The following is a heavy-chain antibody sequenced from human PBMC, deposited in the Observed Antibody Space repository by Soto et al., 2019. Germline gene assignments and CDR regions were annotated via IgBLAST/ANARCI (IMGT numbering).Heavy chain of an antibody. J-gene: IGHJ6*02. V-gene: IGHV3-33*01. D-gene: IGHD1-26*01. CDR1: GFTFSSYG. Sequence: PGGSLRLSCAASGFTFSSYGMHWVRQAPGKGLEWVAVIWYDGSNKYYADSVKGRFTISRDNSKNTLYLQMNSLRAEDTAVYYCARGISGSSPPPYSGMDVWGQGTTVTVSS. CDR2: IWYDGSNK. CDR3: ARGISGSSPPPYSGMDV.